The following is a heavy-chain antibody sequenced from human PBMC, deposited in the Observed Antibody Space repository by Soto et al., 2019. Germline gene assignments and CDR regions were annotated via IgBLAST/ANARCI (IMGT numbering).Heavy chain of an antibody. J-gene: IGHJ5*02. V-gene: IGHV3-53*01. CDR3: ARVRYYDSGSSINWFDP. CDR2: INSGGST. CDR1: GFTVSSNY. Sequence: PGGSLRLSCAASGFTVSSNYMSWVRQAPGKGLEWVSVINSGGSTYYADSVKGRFTISRDNAKNSLYLQMNSLRAEDTAVYYCARVRYYDSGSSINWFDPWGQGTLVTVSS. D-gene: IGHD3-10*01.